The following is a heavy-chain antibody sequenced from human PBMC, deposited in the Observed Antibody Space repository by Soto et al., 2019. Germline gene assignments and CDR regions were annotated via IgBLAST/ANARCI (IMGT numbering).Heavy chain of an antibody. J-gene: IGHJ4*02. CDR3: AARIQLFDY. CDR1: GGSFSGYF. D-gene: IGHD5-18*01. CDR2: INHGGST. V-gene: IGHV4-34*01. Sequence: SETLSLTCAVYGGSFSGYFWSWIRQPPGKGLEWIGEINHGGSTNYNPSLKSRVTISVDTSKNQFFLKLSSVTAADTAVYYCAARIQLFDYWGQGTLVTVSS.